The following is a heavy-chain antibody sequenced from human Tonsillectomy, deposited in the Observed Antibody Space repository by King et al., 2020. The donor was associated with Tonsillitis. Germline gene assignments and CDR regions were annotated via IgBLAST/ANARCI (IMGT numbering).Heavy chain of an antibody. Sequence: VQLVESGGGLVQPGGSLRLSCAASGFTFSSCAMSWVRQAPGKGLEWVSVISGSGGSTYYADSVKGRFTISRDNSKNTLYLQMNSLRAEDTAVYYCALRVTTVEYWGQGTLVTVSS. J-gene: IGHJ4*02. D-gene: IGHD4-23*01. CDR3: ALRVTTVEY. CDR2: ISGSGGST. V-gene: IGHV3-23*04. CDR1: GFTFSSCA.